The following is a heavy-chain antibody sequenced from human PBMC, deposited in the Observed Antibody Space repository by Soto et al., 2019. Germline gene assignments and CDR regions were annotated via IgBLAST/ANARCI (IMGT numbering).Heavy chain of an antibody. CDR1: GFTFTSSA. D-gene: IGHD2-15*01. J-gene: IGHJ6*02. V-gene: IGHV1-58*02. CDR2: IVVGSGNT. Sequence: GASVKVSCKASGFTFTSSAMQWVRQARGQRLEWIGWIVVGSGNTNYAQKFQERVTITRDMSTSTAYMELSSLRSEDTAVYYCAAAEAVVAAKVLYYYYGMDVWGQGTTVTVSS. CDR3: AAAEAVVAAKVLYYYYGMDV.